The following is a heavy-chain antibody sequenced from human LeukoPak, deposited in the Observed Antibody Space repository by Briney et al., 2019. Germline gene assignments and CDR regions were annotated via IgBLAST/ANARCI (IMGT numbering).Heavy chain of an antibody. V-gene: IGHV3-20*04. J-gene: IGHJ4*02. CDR2: INWNGGST. Sequence: GGSLRLSCAASGFTFGDYGMSWVRQAPGKGLEWVSGINWNGGSTGYADSVKGRFTISRDNAKNSLYLQMNSLRAEDTATYFCARHLRGVRGTFDYWGQGTLVTVSS. CDR1: GFTFGDYG. D-gene: IGHD3-10*01. CDR3: ARHLRGVRGTFDY.